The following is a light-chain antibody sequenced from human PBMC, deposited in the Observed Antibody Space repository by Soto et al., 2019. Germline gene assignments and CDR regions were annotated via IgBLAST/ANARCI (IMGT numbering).Light chain of an antibody. CDR1: QNININ. J-gene: IGKJ4*01. CDR2: GAS. CDR3: HQYKDWPPLT. V-gene: IGKV3D-15*01. Sequence: EIVMTQSPLTLSVSPGERATLSCRASQNININLAWYQQRPGQAPRVLIYGASSRASSIPDRFSGSGSGTDFTLTINRLEPDDFALYYCHQYKDWPPLTFGGGTRVEIK.